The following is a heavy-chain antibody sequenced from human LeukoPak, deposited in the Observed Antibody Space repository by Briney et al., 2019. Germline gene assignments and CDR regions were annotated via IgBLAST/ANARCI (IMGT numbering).Heavy chain of an antibody. J-gene: IGHJ6*03. D-gene: IGHD6-13*01. CDR1: GFTFSSYS. CDR3: ARSMAAAANYYYYYMDV. V-gene: IGHV3-48*01. CDR2: ISSSSSTI. Sequence: GGSLKLSCAASGFTFSSYSMNWVRQAPGKGLEWVSYISSSSSTIYYADSVKGRCTISRDNAKNSLYLQMNSLRAEDTAVYYCARSMAAAANYYYYYMDVWGKGTTVTVSS.